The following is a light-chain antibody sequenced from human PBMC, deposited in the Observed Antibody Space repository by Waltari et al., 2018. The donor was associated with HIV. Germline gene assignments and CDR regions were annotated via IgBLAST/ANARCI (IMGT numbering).Light chain of an antibody. CDR1: SSDVGSYNL. V-gene: IGLV2-23*02. CDR3: CSYAGSSTFYV. Sequence: QSALTQPASVSGSPGQSITLPCTGTSSDVGSYNLVSWYQQHPGKAPKLMIYEVSKRPSGVSNRFSGSKSGNTASLTISGLQAEDEADYYCCSYAGSSTFYVFGTGTKVTVL. J-gene: IGLJ1*01. CDR2: EVS.